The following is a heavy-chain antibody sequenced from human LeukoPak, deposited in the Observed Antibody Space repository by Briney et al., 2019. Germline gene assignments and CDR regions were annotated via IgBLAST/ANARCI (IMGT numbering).Heavy chain of an antibody. CDR3: ARGLSITGTTDGDAFDM. CDR2: IDPNSGGT. D-gene: IGHD1-14*01. V-gene: IGHV1-2*02. J-gene: IGHJ3*02. CDR1: GYIFTGFY. Sequence: ASVKLSCTASGYIFTGFYIHWVRQAPGQGLELMGWIDPNSGGTNYAQKFQGRVTMTRDTSITTAYMELSRLRSDDTAVYYCARGLSITGTTDGDAFDMWGQGTMVTVSS.